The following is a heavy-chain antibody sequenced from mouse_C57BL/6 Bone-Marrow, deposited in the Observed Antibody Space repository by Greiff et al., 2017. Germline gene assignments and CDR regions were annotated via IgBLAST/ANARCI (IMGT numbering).Heavy chain of an antibody. CDR1: GYAFSSSW. D-gene: IGHD1-2*01. Sequence: VQGVESGPELVKPGASVKISCKASGYAFSSSWMNWVKQRPGKGLEWIGRIYPGDGATNYNGKFKGKATLTADKSSSTAYMQLSSLTSEDSAVYFCARTSHYYARWYFDVWGTGTTVTVSS. CDR2: IYPGDGAT. J-gene: IGHJ1*03. CDR3: ARTSHYYARWYFDV. V-gene: IGHV1-82*01.